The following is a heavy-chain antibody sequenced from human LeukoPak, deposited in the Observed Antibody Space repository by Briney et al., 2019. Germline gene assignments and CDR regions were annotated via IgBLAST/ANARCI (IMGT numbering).Heavy chain of an antibody. CDR3: AKGVAATPYYFDY. D-gene: IGHD2-15*01. CDR1: GFTFSSYA. Sequence: PGGSLRLSCAASGFTFSSYAMSWVRQAPGKGLEWVSAISGSGGSTYYADSVKGRFTVSRDNSKNTLYLQMNSLRAEDTAVYYCAKGVAATPYYFDYWGQGTLVTVSS. V-gene: IGHV3-23*01. J-gene: IGHJ4*02. CDR2: ISGSGGST.